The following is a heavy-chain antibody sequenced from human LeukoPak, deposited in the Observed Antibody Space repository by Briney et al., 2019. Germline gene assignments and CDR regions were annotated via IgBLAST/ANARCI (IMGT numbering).Heavy chain of an antibody. D-gene: IGHD3-3*02. V-gene: IGHV3-7*01. Sequence: GGSLRLSCAASGFTFSSYGMHWVRQAPGKGLEWVANIKQDGSEKYYVDSVKGRFTISRDNAKNSLYLQMNSLRAEDTAVYYCARHSIYGMDVWGQGTTVTVSS. J-gene: IGHJ6*02. CDR3: ARHSIYGMDV. CDR1: GFTFSSYG. CDR2: IKQDGSEK.